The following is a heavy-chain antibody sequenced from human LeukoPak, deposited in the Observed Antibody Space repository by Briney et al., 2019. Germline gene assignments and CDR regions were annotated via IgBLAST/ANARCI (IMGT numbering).Heavy chain of an antibody. CDR3: AREPVSGYFDY. CDR2: IIPIFGTA. CDR1: GGTFSSYA. V-gene: IGHV1-69*06. Sequence: GASVKVSCKASGGTFSSYAISWVRQAPGQGLEWMGGIIPIFGTANYAQKFQGRVTITADKSTSTAYMELSSLRSEDTAVYYCAREPVSGYFDYWGQGTLVTVSS. J-gene: IGHJ4*02. D-gene: IGHD1-26*01.